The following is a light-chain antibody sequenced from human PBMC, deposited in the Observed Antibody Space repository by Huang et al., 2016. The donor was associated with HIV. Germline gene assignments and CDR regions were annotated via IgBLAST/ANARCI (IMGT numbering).Light chain of an antibody. J-gene: IGKJ4*01. CDR2: DTS. CDR3: QQYDNWPPGLT. Sequence: EIVMTQSPATLSVSPGGGATLSCRASQNVRSSLAWYQQNPGQAPRLLIYDTSKRASGVPARVSGSGSGTEFTLTISGLQSEDFAVYYCQQYDNWPPGLTFGGGTKVEI. V-gene: IGKV3D-15*01. CDR1: QNVRSS.